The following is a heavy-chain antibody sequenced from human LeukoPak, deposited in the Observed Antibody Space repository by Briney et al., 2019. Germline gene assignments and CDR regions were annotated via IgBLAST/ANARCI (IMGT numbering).Heavy chain of an antibody. CDR2: RNPNRGNT. D-gene: IGHD2-2*03. V-gene: IGHV1-8*01. CDR1: VYTFTTYD. J-gene: IGHJ3*02. Sequence: ASLKVSCKASVYTFTTYDIKCARQAAGPRLEGMGWRNPNRGNTRYAQTFQGRVTMPRNTSISTAYMELSSLRSEDTAVYYCARGRRVGGYCSSTSCPRRAFDIWGQGIMVTVSS. CDR3: ARGRRVGGYCSSTSCPRRAFDI.